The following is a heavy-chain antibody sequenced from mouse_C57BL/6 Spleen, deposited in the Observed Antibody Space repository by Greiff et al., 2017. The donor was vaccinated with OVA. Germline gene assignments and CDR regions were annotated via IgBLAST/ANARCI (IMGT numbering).Heavy chain of an antibody. CDR3: ARGWLLQYFDV. CDR1: GYSITSGYY. D-gene: IGHD2-3*01. Sequence: VQLKESGPGLVKPSQSLSLTCSVTGYSITSGYYWNWIRQFPGNKLEWMGYISYDGSNNYNPSLKNRISITRDTSKNQFFLKLNSVTTEDTATYYCARGWLLQYFDVWGTGTTVTVSS. V-gene: IGHV3-6*01. J-gene: IGHJ1*03. CDR2: ISYDGSN.